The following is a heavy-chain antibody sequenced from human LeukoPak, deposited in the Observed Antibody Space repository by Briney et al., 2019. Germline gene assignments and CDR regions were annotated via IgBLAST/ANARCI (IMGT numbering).Heavy chain of an antibody. D-gene: IGHD5-18*01. CDR3: ARAQVDTAMAGYYYGMDV. V-gene: IGHV3-23*01. J-gene: IGHJ6*02. Sequence: GGSLRLSCAASGFTFSSYAMSWVRQAPGKGLEWVSAISGSGGSTYYADSVKGRFTISRDNSKNTLYLQMNSLRAEDTAVYYCARAQVDTAMAGYYYGMDVWGQGTTVTVSS. CDR1: GFTFSSYA. CDR2: ISGSGGST.